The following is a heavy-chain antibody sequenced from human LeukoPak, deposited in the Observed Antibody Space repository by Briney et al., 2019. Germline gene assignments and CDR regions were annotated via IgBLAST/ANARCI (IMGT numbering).Heavy chain of an antibody. D-gene: IGHD2-2*01. CDR3: AKHVAVLPAPRNYYFDY. Sequence: PGGSLRLSCEASGFTFGTYAMSWVRQAPGKGLEWVSSITGNGDTTYYADSVKGRFTISRDNSKNTLFLHMNSLRAEDTAIFYCAKHVAVLPAPRNYYFDYWGQGTLVTVSS. CDR1: GFTFGTYA. J-gene: IGHJ4*02. CDR2: ITGNGDTT. V-gene: IGHV3-23*01.